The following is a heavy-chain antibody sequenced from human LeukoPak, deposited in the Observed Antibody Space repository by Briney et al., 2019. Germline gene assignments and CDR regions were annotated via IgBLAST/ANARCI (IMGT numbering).Heavy chain of an antibody. V-gene: IGHV4-31*03. D-gene: IGHD2-2*01. Sequence: SETLSLTCTVSGGSISRGGYYWSWIRQHPGKGLEWIGYIYYSGSTYYNPSLKSRVTISVDTSKNQFSLKLSSVTAADTAVYYCAREDPVPAAAFDYWGQGTLVTVSS. J-gene: IGHJ4*02. CDR2: IYYSGST. CDR3: AREDPVPAAAFDY. CDR1: GGSISRGGYY.